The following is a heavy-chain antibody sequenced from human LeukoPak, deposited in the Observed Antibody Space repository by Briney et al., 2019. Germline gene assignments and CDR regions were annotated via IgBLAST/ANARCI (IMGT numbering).Heavy chain of an antibody. V-gene: IGHV4-59*01. CDR1: GGSISSYY. CDR2: IYYSGST. Sequence: PSETLSLTCTVPGGSISSYYWSWIRQPPGKGLEWIGYIYYSGSTNYNPSLKSRVTISVDTSKNQFSLKPSSVTAADTAVYYCARDSSGWSLTFDYWGQGTLVTVSS. J-gene: IGHJ4*02. CDR3: ARDSSGWSLTFDY. D-gene: IGHD6-19*01.